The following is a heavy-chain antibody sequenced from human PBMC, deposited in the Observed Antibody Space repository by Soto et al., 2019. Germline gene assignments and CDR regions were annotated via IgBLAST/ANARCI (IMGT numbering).Heavy chain of an antibody. V-gene: IGHV4-38-2*02. Sequence: SETLSLTCTVSGYSVSSGFFWGWIRHPPGKGLEWIGSIYRSGNTYYNPSLKSRVAISIDPSKNHFSLKMNSVTAADTAVYYCARGPPIVASPTSFYNWFEPWGQGTLVTVSS. J-gene: IGHJ5*02. CDR3: ARGPPIVASPTSFYNWFEP. CDR1: GYSVSSGFF. CDR2: IYRSGNT. D-gene: IGHD3-3*02.